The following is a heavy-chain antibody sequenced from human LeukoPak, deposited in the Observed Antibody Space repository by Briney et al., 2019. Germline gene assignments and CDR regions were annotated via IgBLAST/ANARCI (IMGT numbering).Heavy chain of an antibody. Sequence: GGSLRLSRVASGFSFIEYSMHWVRQAPGKGLEYVSSINPEGGTRYYASSVKGRFTISRDNAKNTLYLQMGRLRADDMAMYYCAKDSGSYLFDSWGQGTLVTVPS. D-gene: IGHD1-26*01. J-gene: IGHJ4*02. CDR1: GFSFIEYS. CDR3: AKDSGSYLFDS. V-gene: IGHV3-64*01. CDR2: INPEGGTR.